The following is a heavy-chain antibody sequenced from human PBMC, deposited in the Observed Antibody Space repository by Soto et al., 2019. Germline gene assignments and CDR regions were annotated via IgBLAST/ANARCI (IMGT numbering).Heavy chain of an antibody. Sequence: PGGSLRLSCAASGFTFSSYWMHWVRQAPGKGLVWVSRFNSDGSSTSYADSVKGRFTISRDNAKNTLYLQMNSLRAEDTVVYYCARDGSPGIQLWLRDGNYYYGMDVWGQGTTVTVSS. CDR1: GFTFSSYW. D-gene: IGHD5-18*01. CDR3: ARDGSPGIQLWLRDGNYYYGMDV. V-gene: IGHV3-74*01. CDR2: FNSDGSST. J-gene: IGHJ6*02.